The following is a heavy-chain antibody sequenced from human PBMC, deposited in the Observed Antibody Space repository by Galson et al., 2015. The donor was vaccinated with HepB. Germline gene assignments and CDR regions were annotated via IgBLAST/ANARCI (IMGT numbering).Heavy chain of an antibody. Sequence: SVKVSCKASGGTFSSYAISWVRQAPGQGLEWMGRIIPILGIANYAQKFQGRVTITADKSTSTAYTELSSLRSEDTAVYYCAREGRGGDFDYWGQETLVTVSS. D-gene: IGHD2-21*01. J-gene: IGHJ4*02. CDR1: GGTFSSYA. CDR2: IIPILGIA. CDR3: AREGRGGDFDY. V-gene: IGHV1-69*04.